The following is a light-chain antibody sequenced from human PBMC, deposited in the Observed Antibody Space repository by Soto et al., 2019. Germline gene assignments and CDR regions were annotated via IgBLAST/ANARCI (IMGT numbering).Light chain of an antibody. CDR2: ATS. CDR3: QESYRTPAVS. V-gene: IGKV1-39*01. J-gene: IGKJ4*01. Sequence: DIQMTQSPSSLSASLGDRVTITCRASQNIDNYLNWYQHKPGKAPKLLIYATSTLQSGVPARFSGSGSGTEFTLTISSLQAEDFATYFCQESYRTPAVSFGGGTKVEIK. CDR1: QNIDNY.